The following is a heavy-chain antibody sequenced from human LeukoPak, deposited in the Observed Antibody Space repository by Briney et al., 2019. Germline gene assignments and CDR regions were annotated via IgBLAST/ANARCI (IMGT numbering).Heavy chain of an antibody. CDR3: ARRSIADSSAFDY. Sequence: GGSLRLSCAAFGFTFSSYAMNWVRQAPGKGLEWVSAISGSGGSTYYADSVKGRFTISRDNSRNTLYLQVNSLRAEDTAVYYCARRSIADSSAFDYWGQGTLVTVSS. V-gene: IGHV3-23*01. CDR1: GFTFSSYA. J-gene: IGHJ4*02. CDR2: ISGSGGST. D-gene: IGHD3-22*01.